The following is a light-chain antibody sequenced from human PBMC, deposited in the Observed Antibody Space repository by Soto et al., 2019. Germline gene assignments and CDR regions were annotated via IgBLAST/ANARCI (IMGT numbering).Light chain of an antibody. V-gene: IGLV2-14*03. Sequence: QSALTQPASVSGSLGQSITISCTGTNSDIGDYNYVSWYQHHPGKAPKLMIYDVNNRPSGVSIRFSGSKSGNTASLNISGLQDEEEADYYCSSYTTNTTVFGGGTKLTVL. CDR3: SSYTTNTTV. CDR2: DVN. CDR1: NSDIGDYNY. J-gene: IGLJ3*02.